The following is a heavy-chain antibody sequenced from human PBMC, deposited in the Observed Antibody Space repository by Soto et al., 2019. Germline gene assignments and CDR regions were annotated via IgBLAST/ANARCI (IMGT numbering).Heavy chain of an antibody. CDR2: ISYDGSNK. CDR1: GFTXSSYG. J-gene: IGHJ4*02. CDR3: AKDRPGYCSGGSCSFFDY. V-gene: IGHV3-30*18. D-gene: IGHD2-15*01. Sequence: PGGSLRLSCAASGFTXSSYGMHWVRQAPGKGLEWVAVISYDGSNKYYADSVKGRFTISRDNSKNTLYPQMNSLRAEDTAVYYCAKDRPGYCSGGSCSFFDYWGQGTLVTVSS.